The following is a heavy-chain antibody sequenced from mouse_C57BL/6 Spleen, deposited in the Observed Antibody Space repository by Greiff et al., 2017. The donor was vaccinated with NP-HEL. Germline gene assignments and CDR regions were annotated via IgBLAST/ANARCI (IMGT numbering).Heavy chain of an antibody. CDR2: INPGSGGT. Sequence: QVQLRQSGAELVRPGTSVKVSCKASGYAFTNYLIEWVKQRPGQGLEWIGVINPGSGGTNYNEKFKGKATLTADKSSSTAYMQLSSLTSEDSAVYFCARSNSDYFDYWGQGTTLTVSS. CDR3: ARSNSDYFDY. J-gene: IGHJ2*01. D-gene: IGHD3-1*01. CDR1: GYAFTNYL. V-gene: IGHV1-54*01.